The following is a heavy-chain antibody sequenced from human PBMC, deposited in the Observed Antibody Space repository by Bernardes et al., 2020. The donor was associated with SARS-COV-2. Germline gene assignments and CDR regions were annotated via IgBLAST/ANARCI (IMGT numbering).Heavy chain of an antibody. J-gene: IGHJ4*02. CDR3: ACPGGYGSVDY. D-gene: IGHD3-10*01. V-gene: IGHV3-23*01. CDR2: GSGDTT. CDR1: GFTFSTYA. Sequence: GGSLRLSCAASGFTFSTYAMTWVRQAPGKGLEWVSCGSGDTTYYADSVKGRFTISRDNSKNTLYLQMNSLRAEDTAVYYCACPGGYGSVDYWGQGTLVTVSS.